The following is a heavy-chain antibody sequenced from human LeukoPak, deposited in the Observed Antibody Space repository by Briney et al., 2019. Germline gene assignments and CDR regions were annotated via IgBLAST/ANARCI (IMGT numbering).Heavy chain of an antibody. Sequence: PSQTLSLTCTVSGGSISSGGYYWSWIRQHPGKGLEWIGYIYYSGSTYYNPSLKSRVTISEDTSKNQFSLKLSSVTAADTAVYYCARGYYGGTVYDIWGQGTMVTVSS. J-gene: IGHJ3*02. V-gene: IGHV4-31*03. D-gene: IGHD4-23*01. CDR2: IYYSGST. CDR1: GGSISSGGYY. CDR3: ARGYYGGTVYDI.